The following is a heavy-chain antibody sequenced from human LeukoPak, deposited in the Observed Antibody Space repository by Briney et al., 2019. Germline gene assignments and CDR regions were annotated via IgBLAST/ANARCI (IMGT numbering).Heavy chain of an antibody. J-gene: IGHJ4*02. Sequence: SETLSLTFTVSGGSITSFYWSWIRQPAGKGLEWIGRIYTSGSTNYNPSLKSRVTMSVDTSKNQFSLKLSSVTAADTAVYYCARDGQQLAHDYWGQGTLVTVSS. CDR1: GGSITSFY. D-gene: IGHD6-6*01. CDR3: ARDGQQLAHDY. V-gene: IGHV4-4*07. CDR2: IYTSGST.